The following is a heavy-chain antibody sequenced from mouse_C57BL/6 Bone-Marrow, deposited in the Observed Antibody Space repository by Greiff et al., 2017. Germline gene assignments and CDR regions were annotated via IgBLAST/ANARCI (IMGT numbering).Heavy chain of an antibody. CDR1: GYTFTSYW. Sequence: QVQLQQPGAELVTPGASVKLSCKASGYTFTSYWMHWVKQRPGQGLEWIGMLRPNSGSTNYNEKFKSTATLTVDKSSRPAYMQLSSLTSEDSAVYYCARDPAWFAYWGQGTLVTVSA. CDR3: ARDPAWFAY. V-gene: IGHV1-64*01. J-gene: IGHJ3*01. CDR2: LRPNSGST.